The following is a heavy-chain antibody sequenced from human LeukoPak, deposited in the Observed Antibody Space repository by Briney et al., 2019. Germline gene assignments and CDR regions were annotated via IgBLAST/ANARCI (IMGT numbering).Heavy chain of an antibody. CDR3: ARERKSSYDTLTGYYKSDAFDI. Sequence: GASVKDSCKAAGYSLTTYGISWVRQAPGQGLEWMGWISAYNGNTNYAQKLQGRVTVTTDTSTNTAYMELRSLRSDDTAVYYCARERKSSYDTLTGYYKSDAFDIWGQGTMVTVSS. CDR1: GYSLTTYG. D-gene: IGHD3-9*01. J-gene: IGHJ3*02. CDR2: ISAYNGNT. V-gene: IGHV1-18*01.